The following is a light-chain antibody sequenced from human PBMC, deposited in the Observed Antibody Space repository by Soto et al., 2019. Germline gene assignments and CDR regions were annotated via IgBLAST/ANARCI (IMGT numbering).Light chain of an antibody. J-gene: IGLJ1*01. V-gene: IGLV2-14*01. Sequence: QSALTQPASVSGSPGQSITISCTGTSGDIGSYNRVSWYQQHPGKAPKLIIYEVTDRPSGVSNRFSGSKSGNTASLTISGRQAEDEAEYYCCSYTTSNTRACVFGTGTKLTVL. CDR2: EVT. CDR1: SGDIGSYNR. CDR3: CSYTTSNTRACV.